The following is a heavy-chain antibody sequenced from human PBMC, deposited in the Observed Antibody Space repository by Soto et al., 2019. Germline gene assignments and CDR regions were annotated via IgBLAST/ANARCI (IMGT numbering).Heavy chain of an antibody. CDR2: ISGSGGST. CDR3: AKSRGLVVVAAERNYYGLDV. J-gene: IGHJ6*02. Sequence: PGGSLRLSCAASGFTFSSYAMSWVRQAPGKGLEWVSTISGSGGSTYYADSVKGRFTISRDNSKNTLYLQMNSLRAEDTAVYFCAKSRGLVVVAAERNYYGLDVWGQGTTVTVSS. CDR1: GFTFSSYA. D-gene: IGHD2-15*01. V-gene: IGHV3-23*01.